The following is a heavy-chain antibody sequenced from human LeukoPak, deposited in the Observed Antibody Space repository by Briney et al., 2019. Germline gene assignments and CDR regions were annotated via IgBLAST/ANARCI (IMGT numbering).Heavy chain of an antibody. J-gene: IGHJ4*02. CDR3: ARGIRSFGVVSNFDY. Sequence: PSETLSLTCAVYGGSFSGYYWSWIRQPPGKGLEWIGEINHGGSTNYNPSLKSRVTISVDTSKNQFSLKLSSVTAADTAVYYCARGIRSFGVVSNFDYWGQGTLVTVSS. V-gene: IGHV4-34*01. CDR2: INHGGST. CDR1: GGSFSGYY. D-gene: IGHD3-3*01.